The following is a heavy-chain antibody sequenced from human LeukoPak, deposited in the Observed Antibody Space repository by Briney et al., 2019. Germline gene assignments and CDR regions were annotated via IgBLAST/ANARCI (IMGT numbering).Heavy chain of an antibody. J-gene: IGHJ4*02. V-gene: IGHV1-18*01. CDR3: ARSKWATTPLDY. CDR2: ISGYNGNT. D-gene: IGHD1-26*01. CDR1: GYTFTSYG. Sequence: ASVKVSCKASGYTFTSYGITWVRQAPGQGLAWMGWISGYNGNTNYAQNLQGRVTMTTATSTSTAYMELRSLRSDDTAVYYCARSKWATTPLDYWGQGTLVTVSS.